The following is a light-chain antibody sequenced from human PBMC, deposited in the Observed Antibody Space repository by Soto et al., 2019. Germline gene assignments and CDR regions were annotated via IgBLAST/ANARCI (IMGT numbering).Light chain of an antibody. CDR1: QDIRGA. V-gene: IGKV1-13*02. CDR3: QQFNSYPIT. J-gene: IGKJ5*01. CDR2: DVS. Sequence: AIQVTQSPSSLSASLGDRVTITCRASQDIRGALAWYQQKPGKAPKLLIYDVSTLESGVPSRFSGSGSGTEFTLTISSLQPEDFGTYYCQQFNSYPITFGHGTRLEIK.